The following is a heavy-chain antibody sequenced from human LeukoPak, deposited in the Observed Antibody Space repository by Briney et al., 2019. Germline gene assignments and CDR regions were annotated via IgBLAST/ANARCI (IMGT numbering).Heavy chain of an antibody. J-gene: IGHJ2*01. Sequence: SETLSLTCTVSGGSISSHYWSWIRQPPGQGLEWIGYIYYSGSTNYTNYNPSLKSRVTISVDTSKNQFSLKLSSVTAADTAVYYCARDPIVSVGDWYFDLWGRGTLVTVSS. V-gene: IGHV4-59*11. D-gene: IGHD3-16*02. CDR3: ARDPIVSVGDWYFDL. CDR1: GGSISSHY. CDR2: IYYSGSTNYT.